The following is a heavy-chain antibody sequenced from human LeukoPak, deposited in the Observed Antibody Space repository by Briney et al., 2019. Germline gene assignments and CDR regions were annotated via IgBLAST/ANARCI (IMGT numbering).Heavy chain of an antibody. Sequence: GGSLRLSCAASGFTFSSYWMSWVRQAPGKGLEWVANIKQDGSEKYYVDSVKGRFTISRDNAKNSLYLQMNSLRAEDTAMYYCTIPAGAMTTVTTGDYWGQGTLVTVSS. CDR2: IKQDGSEK. CDR3: TIPAGAMTTVTTGDY. CDR1: GFTFSSYW. V-gene: IGHV3-7*03. J-gene: IGHJ4*02. D-gene: IGHD4-17*01.